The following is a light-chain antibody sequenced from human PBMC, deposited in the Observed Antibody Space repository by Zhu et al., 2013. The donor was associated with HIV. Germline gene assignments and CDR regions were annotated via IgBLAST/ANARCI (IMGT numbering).Light chain of an antibody. Sequence: QMTQSPSTLSASVGDRVTITCRASQSVGDWVAWYQQRPGKAPNVLIYAASTLQSGVPSTFSGSGSGTDFTLTFSSLQPEDFATYYCQQSYIAPLTFGGGTKVEVK. CDR1: QSVGDW. CDR2: AAS. J-gene: IGKJ4*01. V-gene: IGKV1-39*01. CDR3: QQSYIAPLT.